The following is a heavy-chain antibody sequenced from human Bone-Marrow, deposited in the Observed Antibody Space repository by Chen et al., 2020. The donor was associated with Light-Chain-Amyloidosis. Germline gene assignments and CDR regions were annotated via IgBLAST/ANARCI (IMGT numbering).Heavy chain of an antibody. CDR1: GGSISINSSY. J-gene: IGHJ4*02. Sequence: QLQLQESGPGLVRPSETLSLTCTVPGGSISINSSYFGSIRQPPGKGLEWIGSMSYSGSTYYSPSLKSRVTISVDTPKNQFSLRLNSVTAADTALYYCARMFGFCSGGSCYSAYFDHWGQGALVTVSS. CDR2: MSYSGST. D-gene: IGHD2-15*01. V-gene: IGHV4-39*01. CDR3: ARMFGFCSGGSCYSAYFDH.